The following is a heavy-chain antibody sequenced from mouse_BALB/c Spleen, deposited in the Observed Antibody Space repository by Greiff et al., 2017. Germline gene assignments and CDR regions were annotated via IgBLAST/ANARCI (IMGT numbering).Heavy chain of an antibody. CDR1: GYTFTSYN. CDR3: ARLAGRDYFDY. J-gene: IGHJ2*01. Sequence: LQQSGAELVKPGASVKMSCKASGYTFTSYNMHWVKQTPGQGLEWIGAIYPGNGDTSYNQKFKGKATLTADKSSSTAYMQLSSLTSEDSAVYYCARLAGRDYFDYWGQGTTLTVSS. V-gene: IGHV1-12*01. CDR2: IYPGNGDT. D-gene: IGHD3-3*01.